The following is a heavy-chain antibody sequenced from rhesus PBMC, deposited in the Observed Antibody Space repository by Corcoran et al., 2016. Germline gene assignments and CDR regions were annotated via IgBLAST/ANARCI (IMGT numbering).Heavy chain of an antibody. J-gene: IGHJ4*01. CDR1: GYTVTSYY. CDR3: ARGLSSWAGVY. V-gene: IGHV1-200*01. D-gene: IGHD6-13*01. Sequence: QVQLVQSGAEVKKTGTSVKLACKASGYTVTSYYINWVRQAPGQVREWREWIHPSQCKTGYAQKFQGRVTMTRDTSTSTAYMELNSLRSEDTAVYYCARGLSSWAGVYWGQGVLVTVSS. CDR2: IHPSQCKT.